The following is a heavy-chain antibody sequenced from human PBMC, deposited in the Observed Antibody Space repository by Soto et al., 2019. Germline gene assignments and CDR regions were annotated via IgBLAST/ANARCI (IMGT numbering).Heavy chain of an antibody. V-gene: IGHV4-59*01. D-gene: IGHD3-22*01. J-gene: IGHJ5*01. CDR1: GDTSTSYY. CDR3: ARDFYDSVGYTWFDS. CDR2: IHNIGTS. Sequence: SETLSLTCTVSGDTSTSYYWGWIRQAPGKGLEWIGHIHNIGTSTHNPSLNGRVTISIDMSKKQFSLKLTSLTSADTAVYYCARDFYDSVGYTWFDSWSQGTLVTVSS.